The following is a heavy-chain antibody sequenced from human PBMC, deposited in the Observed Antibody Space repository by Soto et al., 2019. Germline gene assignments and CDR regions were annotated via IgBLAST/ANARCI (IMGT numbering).Heavy chain of an antibody. CDR3: AKDSVGWPREKWYMDV. CDR1: GFTFSSYA. D-gene: IGHD1-26*01. J-gene: IGHJ6*03. CDR2: ISGSGGST. V-gene: IGHV3-23*01. Sequence: GGSLRLSCAASGFTFSSYAMSWVRQAPGKGLEWVSAISGSGGSTYYADSVKGRFTISRDNSKNTLYLQMNSLRAEDTAVYYCAKDSVGWPREKWYMDVWGKGTTVTVSS.